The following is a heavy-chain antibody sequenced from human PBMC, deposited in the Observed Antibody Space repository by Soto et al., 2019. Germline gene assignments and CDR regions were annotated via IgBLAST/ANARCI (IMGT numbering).Heavy chain of an antibody. J-gene: IGHJ6*02. CDR1: DFTFSNAW. Sequence: ESGGGLVEPGGSLRLSCAASDFTFSNAWMNWVRQAPGKGLEWVGRIKSRTDGGTTDYAAPVEGRFTISRDDSKDTLYLQMNSLRTEDTAVYYCTTGYYYGSGHYFTAYYYGMDVWGQGTTVTVSS. V-gene: IGHV3-15*07. CDR3: TTGYYYGSGHYFTAYYYGMDV. D-gene: IGHD3-10*01. CDR2: IKSRTDGGTT.